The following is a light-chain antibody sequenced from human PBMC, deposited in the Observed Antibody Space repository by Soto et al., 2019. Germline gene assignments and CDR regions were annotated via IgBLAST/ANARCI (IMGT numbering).Light chain of an antibody. CDR3: QQYNSWISIT. Sequence: EIVMTQSPATLSVSPGEGVTLSCRASESISSKLAWYQQKPGQAPSLIMYRASTRATGVPARFSGSGSGTEFTLTISSLQSEDFAVYYCQQYNSWISITFGQGTRLEIK. J-gene: IGKJ5*01. V-gene: IGKV3-15*01. CDR1: ESISSK. CDR2: RAS.